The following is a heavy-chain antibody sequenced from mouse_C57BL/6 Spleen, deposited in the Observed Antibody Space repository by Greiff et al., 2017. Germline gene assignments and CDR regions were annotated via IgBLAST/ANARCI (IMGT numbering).Heavy chain of an antibody. V-gene: IGHV5-9*01. CDR1: GFTFSSYT. CDR3: ARHYSNYVFFDY. Sequence: EVKLVESGGGLVKPGGSLKLSCAASGFTFSSYTMSWVRQTPEKRLEWVATISGGGGNTYYPDSVKGRFTISRDNAKNTLYLQMSSLRSEDTALYYCARHYSNYVFFDYWGQGTTLTVSS. D-gene: IGHD2-5*01. J-gene: IGHJ2*01. CDR2: ISGGGGNT.